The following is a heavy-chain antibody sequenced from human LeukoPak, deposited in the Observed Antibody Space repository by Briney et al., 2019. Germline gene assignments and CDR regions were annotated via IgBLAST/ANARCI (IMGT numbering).Heavy chain of an antibody. V-gene: IGHV1-2*02. CDR1: GYTFTGYY. CDR3: ARGVLRYFDWLLPKPYYYYYGMDV. D-gene: IGHD3-9*01. J-gene: IGHJ6*02. CDR2: IDPNSGGT. Sequence: SVKVSCKASGYTFTGYYMHWVRQAPGQGLEWMGWIDPNSGGTNYAQKFQGRVTMTRDTSISTAYMELSRLRSDDTAVYYCARGVLRYFDWLLPKPYYYYYGMDVWGQGTTVTVSS.